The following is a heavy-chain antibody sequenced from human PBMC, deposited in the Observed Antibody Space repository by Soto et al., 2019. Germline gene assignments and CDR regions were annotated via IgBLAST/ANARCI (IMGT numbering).Heavy chain of an antibody. CDR1: GGSISSGGYY. CDR2: TFYSGAT. CDR3: ARVQPYDYGANTGWLDP. D-gene: IGHD4-17*01. V-gene: IGHV4-31*03. Sequence: QVQLQESGPGLVNPSQTLSLTCTVSGGSISSGGYYWSWIRQHPGQGLEWIGYTFYSGATYYNPSLKSRTIISVDTSKNQFSLTLTSLTAADTAVYYCARVQPYDYGANTGWLDPWGQGTLVTVSS. J-gene: IGHJ5*02.